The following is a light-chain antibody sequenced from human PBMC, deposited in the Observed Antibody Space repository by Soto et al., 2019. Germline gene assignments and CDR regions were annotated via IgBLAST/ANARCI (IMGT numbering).Light chain of an antibody. J-gene: IGKJ1*01. CDR1: QSLSSW. V-gene: IGKV1-5*03. CDR3: QQYNTYPWT. CDR2: KAS. Sequence: DTQMTQSPSTLSASVGDRVTITCRASQSLSSWLAWYQQKPGKAPKLLVYKASSLKTGVPPRFSGSESGTEFSLTISSLQPDDFATYYCQQYNTYPWTFGQGIKVEFK.